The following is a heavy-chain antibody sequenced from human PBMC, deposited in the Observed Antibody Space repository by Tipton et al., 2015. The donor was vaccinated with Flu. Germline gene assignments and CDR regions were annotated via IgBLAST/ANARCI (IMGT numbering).Heavy chain of an antibody. CDR1: GFSFSTYA. J-gene: IGHJ4*01. D-gene: IGHD3-10*01. Sequence: SLRLSCVTSGFSFSTYAMSWVRQAPGKGLEWVSGISGDGTGKNYGDAVKGRFTTARDNSKSTVYLQMNSLRAEDTAIYYCVKDSVSLLGMVRGVPGRSWGQGTLVNVAS. CDR2: ISGDGTGK. V-gene: IGHV3-23*01. CDR3: VKDSVSLLGMVRGVPGRS.